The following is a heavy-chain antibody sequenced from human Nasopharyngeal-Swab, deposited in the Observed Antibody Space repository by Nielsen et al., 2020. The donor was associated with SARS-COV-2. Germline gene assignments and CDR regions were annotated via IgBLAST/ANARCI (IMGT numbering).Heavy chain of an antibody. CDR2: AWHGGAT. CDR1: VTYMISGYW. CDR3: AGQGGYFIDY. D-gene: IGHD2-2*03. Sequence: SETLSLTCTVSVTYMISGYWWSWVRQPPGKGLEWIGEAWHGGATNYNPSLKSRVTISLDTSKNKFSLILNSVTAADTAVYFCAGQGGYFIDYWGQGALVTVSS. J-gene: IGHJ4*02. V-gene: IGHV4-4*02.